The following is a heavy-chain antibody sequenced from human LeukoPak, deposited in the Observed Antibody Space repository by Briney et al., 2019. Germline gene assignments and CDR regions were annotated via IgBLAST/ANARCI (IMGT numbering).Heavy chain of an antibody. D-gene: IGHD6-19*01. Sequence: GGSLRLSCAASGFTFSSYAMSWVRQAPGKGLEWVSAISGSGGSTYYADSVKGRFTISRDNAKNSLYLQMNSLRAEDTAVYYCARDFRSLYIAVASFDYWGQGTLVTVSS. V-gene: IGHV3-23*01. CDR3: ARDFRSLYIAVASFDY. J-gene: IGHJ4*02. CDR1: GFTFSSYA. CDR2: ISGSGGST.